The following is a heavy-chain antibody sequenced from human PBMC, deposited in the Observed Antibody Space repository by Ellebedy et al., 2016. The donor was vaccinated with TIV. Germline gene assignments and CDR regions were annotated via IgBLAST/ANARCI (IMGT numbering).Heavy chain of an antibody. Sequence: AASVKVSCKASGYTFSGYHIHWMRQAPGQGIEWMGWINPDSGGTNYAQRFQGRVTMTRDTSITIAFMQLSSLTSDDTAMYYCARTLAPADTSLGYWGQGTLVTVSS. CDR3: ARTLAPADTSLGY. CDR1: GYTFSGYH. V-gene: IGHV1-2*02. D-gene: IGHD2-2*01. J-gene: IGHJ4*02. CDR2: INPDSGGT.